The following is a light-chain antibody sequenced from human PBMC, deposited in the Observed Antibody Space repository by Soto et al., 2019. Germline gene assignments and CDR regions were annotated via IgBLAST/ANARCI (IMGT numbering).Light chain of an antibody. J-gene: IGLJ3*02. Sequence: QSVLTQPPSASGTPGQRVTISCSGSSSNIGSNTVNWYQQVPGTAPKLLIYSNNQRPSGVPDRFSGSKSGTSASLAISGLQSEDETDYYCAAWDDSLNAWVFGGGTQLTVL. CDR2: SNN. CDR1: SSNIGSNT. V-gene: IGLV1-44*01. CDR3: AAWDDSLNAWV.